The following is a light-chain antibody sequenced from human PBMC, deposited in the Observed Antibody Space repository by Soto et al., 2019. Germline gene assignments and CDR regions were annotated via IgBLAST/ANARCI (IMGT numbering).Light chain of an antibody. J-gene: IGKJ2*01. CDR3: QQYNSYSYT. CDR1: QSISRY. Sequence: DVQMTQSPSTLSASVGDRVTIACRASQSISRYLAWYQQKPRKAPNLLIYKASNLASGVPSRFTGGGSGTDFTLTINSLQPDDSATYFCQQYNSYSYTFGQGTKLEIK. V-gene: IGKV1-5*03. CDR2: KAS.